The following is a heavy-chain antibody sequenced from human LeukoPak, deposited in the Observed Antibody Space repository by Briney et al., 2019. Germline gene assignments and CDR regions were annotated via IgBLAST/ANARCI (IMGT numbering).Heavy chain of an antibody. Sequence: GGSLRLSCAASGFIFSNYWMNWVRQAPGKGLEWVANIKEDGSEKYYVDSVKGRFTISRDNAKNSVYLQMNSLRAEDTAVYYCARAMDVWGQGTTVIVSS. CDR2: IKEDGSEK. CDR3: ARAMDV. J-gene: IGHJ6*02. CDR1: GFIFSNYW. V-gene: IGHV3-7*03.